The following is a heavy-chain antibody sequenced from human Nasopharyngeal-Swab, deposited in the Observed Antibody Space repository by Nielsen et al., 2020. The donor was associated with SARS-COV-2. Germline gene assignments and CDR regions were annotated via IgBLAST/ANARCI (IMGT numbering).Heavy chain of an antibody. CDR2: INTDRTTT. Sequence: GESLKISCAASGFTFSSYWMHWVRQPPGKGLQWVSRINTDRTTTNCADSVRGRFTISRDNAKNTLYLQMNSLRSEDTAVYYCARESVVTGMDDATDIWGRGTMVTVSS. CDR1: GFTFSSYW. V-gene: IGHV3-74*01. J-gene: IGHJ3*02. CDR3: ARESVVTGMDDATDI. D-gene: IGHD2-21*02.